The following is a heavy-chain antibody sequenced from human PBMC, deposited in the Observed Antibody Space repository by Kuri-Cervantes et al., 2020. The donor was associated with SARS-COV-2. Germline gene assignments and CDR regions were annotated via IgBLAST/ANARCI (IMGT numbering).Heavy chain of an antibody. J-gene: IGHJ6*03. Sequence: SETLSLTCTVAGGSISSYYWSWIRQPPGKGLEWTGYIYYSGSTNYNPSLMSRLTISVDTSKNQFSLKLSSVTAADTALYFWARSGWYSRGVTHFYMDAWGKGTMVTVSS. CDR2: IYYSGST. V-gene: IGHV4-59*01. CDR3: ARSGWYSRGVTHFYMDA. D-gene: IGHD6-19*01. CDR1: GGSISSYY.